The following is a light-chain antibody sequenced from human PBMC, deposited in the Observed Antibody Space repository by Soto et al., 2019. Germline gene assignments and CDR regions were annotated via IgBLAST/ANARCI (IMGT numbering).Light chain of an antibody. J-gene: IGLJ2*01. CDR2: EVS. CDR1: SSDVGGYNY. CDR3: SSYAGSNNLV. Sequence: QSVLTQPPSASGSPGQAGTISCTGTSSDVGGYNYVSWYQQHPGKAPKLIIYEVSKRPSGVPDRFSGSKSGNTASLTVSGLQAEDEADYYCSSYAGSNNLVFGGGTKLTVL. V-gene: IGLV2-8*01.